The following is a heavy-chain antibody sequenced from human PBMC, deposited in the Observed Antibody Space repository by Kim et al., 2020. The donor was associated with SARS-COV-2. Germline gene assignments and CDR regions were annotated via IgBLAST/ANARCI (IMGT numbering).Heavy chain of an antibody. CDR3: ARRGYGSGSSTNWFDP. J-gene: IGHJ5*02. Sequence: SETLSLTCAVYGGSFSGYYWSWIRQPPGKGLEWIGEINHSGSTNYNPSLKSRVTISVDTSKNQFSLKLSSVTAADTAVYYCARRGYGSGSSTNWFDPWGQGTLVTVSS. CDR1: GGSFSGYY. CDR2: INHSGST. D-gene: IGHD3-10*01. V-gene: IGHV4-34*01.